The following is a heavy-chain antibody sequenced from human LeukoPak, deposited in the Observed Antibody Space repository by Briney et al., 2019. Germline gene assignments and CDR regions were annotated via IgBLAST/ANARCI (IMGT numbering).Heavy chain of an antibody. D-gene: IGHD3-22*01. V-gene: IGHV3-48*02. CDR1: GFTFSSYS. Sequence: GLSLRLSCAASGFTFSSYSMNCVRQAPGKGLEWVSYLSSSSSTIYYADSVKGRFTISRDNAKNSLYLQMNSLRDEDTAVYYCARGHHYYDSSGYYLGIDYWGQGTLVTVPS. CDR2: LSSSSSTI. J-gene: IGHJ4*02. CDR3: ARGHHYYDSSGYYLGIDY.